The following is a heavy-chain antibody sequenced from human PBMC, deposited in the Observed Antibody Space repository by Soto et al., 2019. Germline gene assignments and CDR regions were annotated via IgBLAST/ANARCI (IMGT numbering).Heavy chain of an antibody. V-gene: IGHV3-30-3*01. J-gene: IGHJ4*02. CDR2: ISYDGSNQ. CDR3: ARRTGTAARFDY. D-gene: IGHD1-7*01. CDR1: GFTFSDFE. Sequence: QVQLVESGGGVVQPGRSLRLSCSASGFTFSDFEMYWVRQAPGKGLDWVSFISYDGSNQYYAGSVKGRFTVSRDNSKKTLFLLMTRLRAEDTAVYFCARRTGTAARFDYWGQGTLVTVSS.